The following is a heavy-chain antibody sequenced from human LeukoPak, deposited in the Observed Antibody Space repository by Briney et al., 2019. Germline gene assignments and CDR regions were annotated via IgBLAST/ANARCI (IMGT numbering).Heavy chain of an antibody. D-gene: IGHD3-10*01. Sequence: PGGSLRLSCAASGFAVSSNYMSWVRQAPGKGLEWVSVIYSGGSTYYADSVKGRFTISRDNSKNTLYLQMNSLRAEDTAVYYCARERRGFVDYWGQGTLVTVSS. CDR3: ARERRGFVDY. V-gene: IGHV3-53*01. CDR2: IYSGGST. CDR1: GFAVSSNY. J-gene: IGHJ4*02.